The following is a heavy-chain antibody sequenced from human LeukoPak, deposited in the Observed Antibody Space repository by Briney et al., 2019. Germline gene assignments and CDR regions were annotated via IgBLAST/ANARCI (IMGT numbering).Heavy chain of an antibody. CDR3: ARVGYSGYVTRFDY. CDR1: GGSFSDYY. Sequence: SETLSLTCTVYGGSFSDYYWSWIRQPPGKGLEWIGEINHSGSTNYNPSLKSRVTISVDTSKNQFSLKLSSVTAADTAVYYCARVGYSGYVTRFDYWGQGTLVTVSS. CDR2: INHSGST. J-gene: IGHJ4*02. D-gene: IGHD5-12*01. V-gene: IGHV4-34*01.